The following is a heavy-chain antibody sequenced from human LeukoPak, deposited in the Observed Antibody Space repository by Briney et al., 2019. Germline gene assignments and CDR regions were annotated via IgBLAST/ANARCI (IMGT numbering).Heavy chain of an antibody. Sequence: GRSLRLSCAASGFTFSSHAMHWVRQAPGKGLEWVAVISYDGSNKYYADSVKGRFTISRDNSKNTLYLQMNSLRAEDTAVYYCATSSGPYYYGSGKTPWGQGTLVTVSS. V-gene: IGHV3-30*04. CDR3: ATSSGPYYYGSGKTP. CDR2: ISYDGSNK. D-gene: IGHD3-10*01. CDR1: GFTFSSHA. J-gene: IGHJ5*02.